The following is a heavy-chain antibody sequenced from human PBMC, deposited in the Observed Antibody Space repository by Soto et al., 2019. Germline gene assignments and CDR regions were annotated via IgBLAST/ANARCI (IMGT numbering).Heavy chain of an antibody. CDR2: IKQDGSEE. D-gene: IGHD3-10*01. J-gene: IGHJ6*02. CDR1: GFTFSSYW. V-gene: IGHV3-7*01. CDR3: ARIASSGRGWDV. Sequence: EVQLVESGGGLVQPGGSLRLSCVDSGFTFSSYWMSWVRQAPGKGLGWVGNIKQDGSEENYVDSVKGRFTISRDNAKNSMYLQMNSLRAEDTAVYYCARIASSGRGWDVWGQGTTVVVSS.